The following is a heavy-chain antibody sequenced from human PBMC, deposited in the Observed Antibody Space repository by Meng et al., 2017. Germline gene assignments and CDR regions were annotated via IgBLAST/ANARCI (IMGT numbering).Heavy chain of an antibody. J-gene: IGHJ6*02. CDR3: AREIHCSGGSCYSDYYYYYGMDV. Sequence: GESLKISCAASGFTFSDYYISWIRQAPGKGLEWVSYISSSGSTIYYADSVKGRFTISRDNAKKSLYLQMNSLRAEDTAVYYCAREIHCSGGSCYSDYYYYYGMDVWGQGTTVTVSS. D-gene: IGHD2-15*01. CDR1: GFTFSDYY. CDR2: ISSSGSTI. V-gene: IGHV3-11*01.